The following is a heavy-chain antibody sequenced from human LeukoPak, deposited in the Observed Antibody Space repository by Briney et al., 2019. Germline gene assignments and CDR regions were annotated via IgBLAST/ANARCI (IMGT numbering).Heavy chain of an antibody. CDR1: GYTFTSYY. Sequence: ASVKVSCKASGYTFTSYYMHWVRQAPGQGLEWMGIINPSGGSTSYAQKFQGRVTMTRDMSTSTVYMELSSLRSEDTAVYYCAADGGEGWYPWWGQGTLVTVSS. CDR3: AADGGEGWYPW. D-gene: IGHD2-15*01. V-gene: IGHV1-46*01. J-gene: IGHJ4*02. CDR2: INPSGGST.